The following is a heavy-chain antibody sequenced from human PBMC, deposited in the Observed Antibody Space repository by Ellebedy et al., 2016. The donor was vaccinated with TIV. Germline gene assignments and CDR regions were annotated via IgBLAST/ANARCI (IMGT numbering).Heavy chain of an antibody. J-gene: IGHJ4*02. CDR2: ISAYNGNT. CDR1: GGTFSSYA. D-gene: IGHD3-3*01. Sequence: ASVKVSCXASGGTFSSYAISWVRQAPGQGLEWMGWISAYNGNTNYAQKLQGRVTMTTDTSTSTAYMELRSLRSDDTAVYYCARDVSAFDYWGQGTLVTVSS. V-gene: IGHV1-18*01. CDR3: ARDVSAFDY.